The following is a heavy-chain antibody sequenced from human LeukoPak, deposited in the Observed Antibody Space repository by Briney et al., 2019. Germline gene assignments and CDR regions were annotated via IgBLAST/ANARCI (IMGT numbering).Heavy chain of an antibody. J-gene: IGHJ4*02. D-gene: IGHD3-10*01. V-gene: IGHV3-64*01. CDR3: AKSNTMVRGVILFSDY. CDR1: GFTFSSYA. Sequence: GGSLRLSCAASGFTFSSYAMHWVRQAPGKGLEYVSAISSNGGSTYYANSVKGRFTISRDNSKNTLYLQMNSLRAEDTAVYYCAKSNTMVRGVILFSDYWGQGTLVTVSS. CDR2: ISSNGGST.